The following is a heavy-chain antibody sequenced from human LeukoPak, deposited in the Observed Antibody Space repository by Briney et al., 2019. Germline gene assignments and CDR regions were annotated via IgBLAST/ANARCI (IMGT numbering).Heavy chain of an antibody. J-gene: IGHJ4*02. D-gene: IGHD6-19*01. CDR3: ASRASGWYSPHFDY. V-gene: IGHV3-7*01. CDR2: IKQDGSEK. Sequence: GGSLRLSCAAFGFTFSSYWMSWVRQAPGKGLEWVANIKQDGSEKYYVDSVKGRFTISRDNAKNSLYLQMNSLRAEDTAVYYCASRASGWYSPHFDYWGQGTLVTVSS. CDR1: GFTFSSYW.